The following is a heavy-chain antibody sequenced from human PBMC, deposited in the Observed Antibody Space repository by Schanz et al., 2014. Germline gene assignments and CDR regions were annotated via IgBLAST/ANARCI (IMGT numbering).Heavy chain of an antibody. CDR1: GFSFDIFA. D-gene: IGHD1-1*01. J-gene: IGHJ4*02. V-gene: IGHV3-48*01. Sequence: EVHLLESGGGLVEPGGSLRLSCATSGFSFDIFAVSWVRQAPGKGLEWVSYVIRSTTDIYYADSVKGRFTMSRDNAKNSVFLQMNSLRAEDTAVYYCAKKVPAYKPFDSWGQGTLVTVSS. CDR2: VIRSTTDI. CDR3: AKKVPAYKPFDS.